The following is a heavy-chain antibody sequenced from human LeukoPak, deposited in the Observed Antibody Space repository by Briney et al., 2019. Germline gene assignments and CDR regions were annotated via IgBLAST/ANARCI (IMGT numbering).Heavy chain of an antibody. V-gene: IGHV4-30-2*01. CDR2: IYHSGST. J-gene: IGHJ6*02. CDR3: ARDSSYYYGMDV. CDR1: GGSISSYS. Sequence: SETLSLTCTVSGGSISSYSWSWIRQPPGKGLEWIGYIYHSGSTYYNPSLKSRVTISVDRSKNQFSLKLSSVTAADTAVYYCARDSSYYYGMDVWGQGTTVTVSS.